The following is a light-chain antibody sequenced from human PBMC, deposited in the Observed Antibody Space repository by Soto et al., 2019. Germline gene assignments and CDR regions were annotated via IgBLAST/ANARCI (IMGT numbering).Light chain of an antibody. CDR1: QSVSSW. CDR3: QQYNSNSLLT. J-gene: IGKJ4*01. Sequence: DIQMTQSPSTLSACVGDRVTITCRASQSVSSWLAWYQQKPGKAPKLLIYDASSLESGVPSRFSGSGSGTEFTLTISSLQPDDFATYYCQQYNSNSLLTFGGGTKVHIK. V-gene: IGKV1-5*01. CDR2: DAS.